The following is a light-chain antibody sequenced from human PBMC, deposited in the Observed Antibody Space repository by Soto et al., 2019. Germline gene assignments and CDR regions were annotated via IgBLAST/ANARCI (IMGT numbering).Light chain of an antibody. CDR3: QQYNYWPYT. CDR2: GAS. Sequence: EIVMTQSPATLSVSPGERAALSCRANQSVSSNFAWYQQKPGQAPRLLIYGASTRATGIPARFSGSGSGTEFTLTISSLQSEDFAVYFCQQYNYWPYTFGQGTKLEIK. CDR1: QSVSSN. J-gene: IGKJ2*01. V-gene: IGKV3-15*01.